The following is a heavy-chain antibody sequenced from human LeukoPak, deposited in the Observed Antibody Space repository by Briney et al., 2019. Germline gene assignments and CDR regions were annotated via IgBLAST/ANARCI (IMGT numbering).Heavy chain of an antibody. CDR1: GGSISSYC. CDR3: ARAVDPLGYFDL. J-gene: IGHJ2*01. Sequence: PSETLSLTCAVSGGSISSYCWSSIRQPAGKGLEWIGHIYTSGSTNYNPSLKSRVPMSVDTSNNRFSLKLSSVTAADTAVYYCARAVDPLGYFDLWGRGTLVTVSS. CDR2: IYTSGST. V-gene: IGHV4-4*07. D-gene: IGHD3-9*01.